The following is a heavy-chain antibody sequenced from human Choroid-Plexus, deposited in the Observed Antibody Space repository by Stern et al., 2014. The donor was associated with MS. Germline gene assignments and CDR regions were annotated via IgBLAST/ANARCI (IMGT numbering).Heavy chain of an antibody. Sequence: VQLVESGGGVVQPGRPLRLSCVASGFSLGSCAMHWVRQAPGKGLEWVAGVSYDGSNNYYADSLKGRFTISRDNSQNTLYMQMSSLRPEDTAVYYCAKDRQYLTYFFDHWGQGSLVTVSS. CDR1: GFSLGSCA. J-gene: IGHJ5*02. CDR3: AKDRQYLTYFFDH. CDR2: VSYDGSNN. V-gene: IGHV3-30*18. D-gene: IGHD2/OR15-2a*01.